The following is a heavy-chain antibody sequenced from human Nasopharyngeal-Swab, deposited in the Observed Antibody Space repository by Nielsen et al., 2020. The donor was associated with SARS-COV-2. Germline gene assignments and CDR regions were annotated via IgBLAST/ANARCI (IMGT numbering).Heavy chain of an antibody. V-gene: IGHV3-7*01. J-gene: IGHJ1*01. Sequence: GESLKISCIASGFTFEDYAVHWVRQTPGKGLEWVANINHDGSQKYYVDSVKGRFTISRDNSKNSIYLQMDRLRVEDTAVYYCARESSAADYWGQGTLVTVSS. CDR3: ARESSAADY. CDR1: GFTFEDYA. D-gene: IGHD6-13*01. CDR2: INHDGSQK.